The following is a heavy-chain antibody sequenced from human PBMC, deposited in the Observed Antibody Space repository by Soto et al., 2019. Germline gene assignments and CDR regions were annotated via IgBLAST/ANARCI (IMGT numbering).Heavy chain of an antibody. J-gene: IGHJ4*02. CDR1: GFTFSSYG. V-gene: IGHV3-30*18. Sequence: SCAASGFTFSSYGMHWVRQAPGKGLEWVAVISYDGSNKYYADSVKGRFTISRDNSKNTLYLQMNSLRAEDTAVYYCAKCRTYTAMPNDYGELDYWGQGTLVTVSS. CDR3: AKCRTYTAMPNDYGELDY. D-gene: IGHD4-17*01. CDR2: ISYDGSNK.